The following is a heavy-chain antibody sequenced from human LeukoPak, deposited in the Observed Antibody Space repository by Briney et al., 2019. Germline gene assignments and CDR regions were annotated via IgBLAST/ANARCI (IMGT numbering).Heavy chain of an antibody. D-gene: IGHD3-22*01. CDR1: GFTFRSYW. V-gene: IGHV3-74*01. CDR3: AREGYYYDSSGYFRSDY. CDR2: INSDGSST. Sequence: GGSLRLSCAASGFTFRSYWMHWVRQAPGKGLVWVSRINSDGSSTSYADSVKGRFTISRDNAKNTLYLQMNSLRAEDTAVYYCAREGYYYDSSGYFRSDYWGQGTLVTVSS. J-gene: IGHJ4*02.